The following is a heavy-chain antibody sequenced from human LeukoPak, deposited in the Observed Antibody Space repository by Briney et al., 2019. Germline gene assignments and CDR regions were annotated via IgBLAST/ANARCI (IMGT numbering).Heavy chain of an antibody. D-gene: IGHD6-13*01. CDR3: ARDLSSSWYFFGSNNWFGP. V-gene: IGHV3-23*01. Sequence: GGSLRLSCAASGFTFSTYGMSWVRQAPGKGLEWVSAISGSGGSTYYADSVKGRFTISRDNSKNTLYLQMNSLRAEDTAVYYCARDLSSSWYFFGSNNWFGPWGQGTLVTVSS. J-gene: IGHJ5*02. CDR1: GFTFSTYG. CDR2: ISGSGGST.